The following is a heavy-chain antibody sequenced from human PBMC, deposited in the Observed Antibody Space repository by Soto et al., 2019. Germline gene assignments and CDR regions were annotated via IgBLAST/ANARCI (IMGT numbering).Heavy chain of an antibody. Sequence: QTLSLTCAISRDGVSSNSAAWSWLRQSPSRGLEWLGRTYHRSTWFNHYAVSMQGRITINPDTSKNQFSLQLNSVTPEDTAVYYCARSGIVGALDYWGQGTLVTVYS. CDR1: RDGVSSNSAA. J-gene: IGHJ4*02. D-gene: IGHD1-26*01. V-gene: IGHV6-1*01. CDR2: TYHRSTWFN. CDR3: ARSGIVGALDY.